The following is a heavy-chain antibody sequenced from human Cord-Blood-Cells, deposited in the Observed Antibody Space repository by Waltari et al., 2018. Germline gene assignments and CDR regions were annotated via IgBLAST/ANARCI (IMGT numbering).Heavy chain of an antibody. CDR2: IYYSGST. D-gene: IGHD1-20*01. J-gene: IGHJ3*02. CDR3: ARRQLTGTTPGGAFDI. CDR1: GGSLSSSSSH. Sequence: QLQLQESGPGFVKPSESQPLTCTVSGGSLSSSSSHLDWTRQSPGKGLEWIGSIYYSGSTYYNPSLKSRVTISVDTSKNQFSLKLSSVTAADTAVYYCARRQLTGTTPGGAFDIWGQGTMVTVSS. V-gene: IGHV4-39*07.